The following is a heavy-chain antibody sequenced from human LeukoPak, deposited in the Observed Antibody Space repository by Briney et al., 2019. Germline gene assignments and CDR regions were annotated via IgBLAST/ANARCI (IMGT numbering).Heavy chain of an antibody. J-gene: IGHJ4*02. CDR2: TYYGSKWYD. V-gene: IGHV6-1*01. D-gene: IGHD6-19*01. Sequence: SQTLSLTCAISGDSVSSKNGAENWVRQSPSRGLEWLGRTYYGSKWYDDYAESVKGRITISPDASKHQFSLQLNSVTPEDTAVYYCARHVGTSGWYTFDYWGQGTLLTVPS. CDR3: ARHVGTSGWYTFDY. CDR1: GDSVSSKNGA.